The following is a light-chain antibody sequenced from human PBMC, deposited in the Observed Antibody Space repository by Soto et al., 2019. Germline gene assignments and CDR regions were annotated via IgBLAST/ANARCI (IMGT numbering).Light chain of an antibody. Sequence: QSALTHPPSASGSPGQSVTISCTGTISDVGGYDYVSWYQQHPGKAPKLMIYEVTIRPSGVSDRFSGSKSGNTASLTVSGLQAEDEADYYCSSYTGGNPSYVFGTGTKV. J-gene: IGLJ1*01. CDR3: SSYTGGNPSYV. CDR1: ISDVGGYDY. V-gene: IGLV2-8*01. CDR2: EVT.